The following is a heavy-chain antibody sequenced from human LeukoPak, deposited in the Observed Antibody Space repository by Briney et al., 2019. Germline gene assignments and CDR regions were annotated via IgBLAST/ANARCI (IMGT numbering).Heavy chain of an antibody. D-gene: IGHD3-10*01. V-gene: IGHV4-38-2*02. CDR1: GFSISHGYF. CDR3: AREHGSGSYVVY. CDR2: IYHDERT. Sequence: SETLTLTCVVSGFSISHGYFWGWVRQPPGKGLEWIASIYHDERTYYNASLNSRATISVDTSKNQFSLKLGAVTAADTAVYYCAREHGSGSYVVYWGQGTLVTVSS. J-gene: IGHJ4*02.